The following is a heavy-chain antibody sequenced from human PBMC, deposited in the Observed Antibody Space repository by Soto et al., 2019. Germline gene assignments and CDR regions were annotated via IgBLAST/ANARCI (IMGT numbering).Heavy chain of an antibody. D-gene: IGHD5-12*01. J-gene: IGHJ4*02. V-gene: IGHV1-8*01. CDR1: GYTFTSYD. CDR3: ATGGMATIWLRLTPRYYFDY. Sequence: ASVKVSCKASGYTFTSYDINWVRQATGQGLEWMGWMNPNSGNTGYAQKFQGRVTMTRNTSISTAYMELSSLRSEDTAVYYCATGGMATIWLRLTPRYYFDYWGQGTLVTVSS. CDR2: MNPNSGNT.